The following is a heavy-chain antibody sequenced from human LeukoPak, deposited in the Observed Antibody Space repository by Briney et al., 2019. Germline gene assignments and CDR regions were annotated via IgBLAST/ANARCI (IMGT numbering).Heavy chain of an antibody. CDR1: GYTFTSNY. CDR2: ISPSGGST. D-gene: IGHD3-10*01. V-gene: IGHV1-2*02. CDR3: ARDVLWFGELYG. Sequence: ASVKVSCKAFGYTFTSNYMHWVRQAPGQGPEWMGVISPSGGSTTYAQKFQGRVTMTRDTSISTAYMELSRLRSDDTAVYYCARDVLWFGELYGWGQGTLVTVSS. J-gene: IGHJ4*02.